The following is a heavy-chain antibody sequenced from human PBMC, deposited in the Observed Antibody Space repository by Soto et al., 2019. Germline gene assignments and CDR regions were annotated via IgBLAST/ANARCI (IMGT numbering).Heavy chain of an antibody. J-gene: IGHJ4*02. V-gene: IGHV1-3*05. CDR2: INAGNGNT. Sequence: QVQLVQSGAEEKKPGASVKVSCKASGYTFTSYAMHWVRQAPGQRLEWMGWINAGNGNTKYSQKFQGRVTITRDTSASTAYMELSSLRSEDTAVYYCARDREDYCGCDCYPGGYWGQGTLVTVSS. CDR3: ARDREDYCGCDCYPGGY. CDR1: GYTFTSYA. D-gene: IGHD2-21*02.